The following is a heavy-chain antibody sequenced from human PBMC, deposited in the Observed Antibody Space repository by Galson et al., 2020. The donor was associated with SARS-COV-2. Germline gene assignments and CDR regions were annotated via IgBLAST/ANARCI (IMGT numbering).Heavy chain of an antibody. CDR1: GFTFSDHT. Sequence: GESLKLSCVASGFTFSDHTMNWVRQAPGKGLEWVSFITKSSNYIDIADSVKGRFTIHSDNAKNSLFLQMNSLRVEDKAMYYCAKDMGGAWYTPDHCGLGTLGTVSS. V-gene: IGHV3-21*04. CDR3: AKDMGGAWYTPDH. D-gene: IGHD2-2*02. CDR2: ITKSSNYI. J-gene: IGHJ4*02.